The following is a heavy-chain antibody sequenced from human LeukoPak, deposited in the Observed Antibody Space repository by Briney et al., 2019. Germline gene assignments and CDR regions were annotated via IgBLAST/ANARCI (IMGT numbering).Heavy chain of an antibody. D-gene: IGHD3-22*01. CDR1: GGSISSGDYY. Sequence: SETLSLTCTVSGGSISSGDYYWSWIRQPPGKGLEWIGYIYYSGSTYYNPSLKSRVTISADTSKNQFSLKLSSVTAADTAVYYCARDQGGYDSSGYLGYWGQGTLVTVSS. CDR2: IYYSGST. V-gene: IGHV4-30-4*08. J-gene: IGHJ4*02. CDR3: ARDQGGYDSSGYLGY.